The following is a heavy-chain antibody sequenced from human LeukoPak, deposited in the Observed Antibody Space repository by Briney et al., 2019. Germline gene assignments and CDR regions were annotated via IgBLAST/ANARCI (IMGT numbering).Heavy chain of an antibody. CDR2: IGAYNGNT. J-gene: IGHJ6*03. CDR3: ARDPPPPEWLSYYYMDV. D-gene: IGHD3-3*01. CDR1: GYTFTSYG. Sequence: ASVNVSCKASGYTFTSYGISWVRQAPGQGLEWMGWIGAYNGNTNYAQKLQGRVTMTTDTSTSTAYMELRSLRSDDTAVYYCARDPPPPEWLSYYYMDVWGKGTTVTVSS. V-gene: IGHV1-18*01.